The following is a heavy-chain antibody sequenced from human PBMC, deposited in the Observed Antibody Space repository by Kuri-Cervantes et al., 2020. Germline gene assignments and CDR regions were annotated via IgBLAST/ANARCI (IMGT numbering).Heavy chain of an antibody. CDR3: ARDHLGD. CDR1: GFTFDDYA. V-gene: IGHV3-9*01. J-gene: IGHJ4*02. Sequence: SLKISCAASGFTFDDYAMHWVRQAPGKGLEWVSGISWNSGSIGYADSVKGRFTISRDNAKNSLYLQMNSLRAEDTAVYYCARDHLGDWGQGTLVTVSS. CDR2: ISWNSGSI.